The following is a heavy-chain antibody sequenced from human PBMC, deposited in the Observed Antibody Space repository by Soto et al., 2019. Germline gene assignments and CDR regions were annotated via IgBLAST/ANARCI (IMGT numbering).Heavy chain of an antibody. CDR3: ARAPDFWSGYYTGVHYYGMDV. CDR1: GGSISSGGYY. J-gene: IGHJ6*02. Sequence: SETLSLTCTVSGGSISSGGYYWSWIRQHPGKGLEWIGYIYYSGSTYYNPSLKSRVTISVDTSKNQFSLKLSSVTAADTAVYYCARAPDFWSGYYTGVHYYGMDVWGQGTTVTVSS. D-gene: IGHD3-3*01. CDR2: IYYSGST. V-gene: IGHV4-31*03.